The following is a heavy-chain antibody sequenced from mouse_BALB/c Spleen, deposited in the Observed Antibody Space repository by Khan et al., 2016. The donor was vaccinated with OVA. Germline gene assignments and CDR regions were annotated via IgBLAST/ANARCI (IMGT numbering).Heavy chain of an antibody. Sequence: QIQLVQSGPELKKPGETVKISCKATGYTFTNYGINWVKQAPGKGLKWMGWINTYTGEPTYADDFKGRFAFSLETSANTAYLQINNLKNEDTAIYFRAIGARFDKALYALDYWGQGTSVTVSS. CDR3: AIGARFDKALYALDY. D-gene: IGHD2-14*01. CDR2: INTYTGEP. CDR1: GYTFTNYG. V-gene: IGHV9-3-1*01. J-gene: IGHJ4*01.